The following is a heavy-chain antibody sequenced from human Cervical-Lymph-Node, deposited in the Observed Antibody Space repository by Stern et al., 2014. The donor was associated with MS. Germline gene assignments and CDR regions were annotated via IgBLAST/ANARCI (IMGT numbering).Heavy chain of an antibody. J-gene: IGHJ4*02. V-gene: IGHV3-23*04. Sequence: EVQLVESGGGFVQPGGSLRLSCAASGFTFSSFAMTWVRQAPGKGLECISAIGGRAITTYFADSVKGRFSISRDNARNTVFLQMNNLRVEDTAVYFCARANRSLASDYWGQGSQVTVSS. CDR1: GFTFSSFA. CDR2: IGGRAITT. D-gene: IGHD3-16*02. CDR3: ARANRSLASDY.